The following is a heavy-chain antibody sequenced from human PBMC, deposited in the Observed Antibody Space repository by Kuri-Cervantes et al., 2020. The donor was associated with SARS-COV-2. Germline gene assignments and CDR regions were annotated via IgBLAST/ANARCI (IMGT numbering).Heavy chain of an antibody. D-gene: IGHD2-2*01. V-gene: IGHV3-48*03. CDR3: TTEKGLGYCSSTSCSPTLYYYYCMDV. CDR2: ISSSGSTI. Sequence: GESLKISCAASGFTFSSYAMSWVRQAPGKGLEWVSYISSSGSTIYYANSVNGRFTISRDNAKKSRYLQMNSLRAEETDVYYCTTEKGLGYCSSTSCSPTLYYYYCMDVWGKGTTVTVSS. J-gene: IGHJ6*04. CDR1: GFTFSSYA.